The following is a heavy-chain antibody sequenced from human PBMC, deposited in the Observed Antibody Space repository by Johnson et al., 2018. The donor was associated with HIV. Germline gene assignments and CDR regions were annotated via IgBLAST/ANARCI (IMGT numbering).Heavy chain of an antibody. CDR2: ISWNGANR. Sequence: VQLVESGGGLVQPGRSLRLSCAASGFTFDDYALHWIRQAPGKGLEWVSGISWNGANRGYADSVKGRFTISRDDAKNSLYLLIDSLRTDDTALYYCAKDMAYGDYLFRNAFDVWGQGTMVTVSS. V-gene: IGHV3-9*01. J-gene: IGHJ3*01. CDR1: GFTFDDYA. CDR3: AKDMAYGDYLFRNAFDV. D-gene: IGHD4-17*01.